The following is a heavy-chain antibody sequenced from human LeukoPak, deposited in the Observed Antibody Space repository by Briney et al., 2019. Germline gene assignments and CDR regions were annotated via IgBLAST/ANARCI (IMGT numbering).Heavy chain of an antibody. CDR2: IYYSGST. V-gene: IGHV4-39*07. CDR3: ARIPLEGEMAPPEVDY. CDR1: GGSISSSSYY. Sequence: SETLSLTCTVSGGSISSSSYYWGWIRQPPGKGLEWIGSIYYSGSTNYNPSLKSRVTISVDTSKNQFSLKLSFVTAADTAVYYCARIPLEGEMAPPEVDYWGQETLVTVSS. D-gene: IGHD5-24*01. J-gene: IGHJ4*02.